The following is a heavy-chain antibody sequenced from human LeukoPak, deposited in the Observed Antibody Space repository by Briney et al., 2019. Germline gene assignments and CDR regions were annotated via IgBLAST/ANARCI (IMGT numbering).Heavy chain of an antibody. Sequence: PGGSLRLSCAVSRFTFRSYDMNWVRQAPGKGLEWVAFIRYDGNNKLYADSMKGRFTISRDNSKNTLYLHINSLRAEDTAVYYCVKDNPLDYWGQGTLVTVSS. J-gene: IGHJ4*02. CDR2: IRYDGNNK. CDR1: RFTFRSYD. V-gene: IGHV3-30*02. D-gene: IGHD1-14*01. CDR3: VKDNPLDY.